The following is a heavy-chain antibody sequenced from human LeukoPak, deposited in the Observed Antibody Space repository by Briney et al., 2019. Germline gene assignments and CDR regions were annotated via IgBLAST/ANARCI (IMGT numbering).Heavy chain of an antibody. J-gene: IGHJ5*02. CDR3: ARSLPRITMVRGVITGVWFDP. CDR1: GYTFTGYY. Sequence: ASVKVPCKASGYTFTGYYMHWVRQAPGQGLEWMGWINPNSGGTNYAQKFQGRVTMTRDTSISTAYMELSRLRSDDTAVYYCARSLPRITMVRGVITGVWFDPWGQGTLVTVSS. D-gene: IGHD3-10*01. V-gene: IGHV1-2*02. CDR2: INPNSGGT.